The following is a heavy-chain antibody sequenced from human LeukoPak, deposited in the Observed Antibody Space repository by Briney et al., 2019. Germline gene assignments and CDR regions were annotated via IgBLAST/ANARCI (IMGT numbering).Heavy chain of an antibody. J-gene: IGHJ3*01. Sequence: GESLKISCKVSGYSFTSYCIGWVRQMPGKGPEWMGIIYPGDSGPTYSPSFQGQVTISVDKSINTAYLQWSSLQASDTAMYYCGMSGDRVPLQDDVFDVWGQGTMVTVST. D-gene: IGHD1-26*01. CDR2: IYPGDSGP. CDR3: GMSGDRVPLQDDVFDV. V-gene: IGHV5-51*01. CDR1: GYSFTSYC.